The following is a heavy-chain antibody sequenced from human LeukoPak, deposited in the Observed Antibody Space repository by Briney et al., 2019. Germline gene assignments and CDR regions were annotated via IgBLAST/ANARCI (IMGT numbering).Heavy chain of an antibody. V-gene: IGHV5-51*01. CDR2: IYPGDSDT. CDR3: ARPDSYYDSSGYYYVHAFDI. Sequence: GESLKISCKGSGYSFTSYWIGWVRQTPRKGLEWMGIIYPGDSDTRSGPSFQGQVTISADKSISTAYLQWSSLKASDTAMYYCARPDSYYDSSGYYYVHAFDIWGQGTMVTVSS. CDR1: GYSFTSYW. J-gene: IGHJ3*02. D-gene: IGHD3-22*01.